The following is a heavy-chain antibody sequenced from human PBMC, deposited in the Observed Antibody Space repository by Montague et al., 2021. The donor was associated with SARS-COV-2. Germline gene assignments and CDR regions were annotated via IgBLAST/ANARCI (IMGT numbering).Heavy chain of an antibody. J-gene: IGHJ5*02. CDR2: IYDSGSA. CDR3: ARAYCGGDCHVGP. D-gene: IGHD2-21*02. CDR1: AGSISNYY. Sequence: SETLSLTCTVSAGSISNYYWTWIRQPPGQGLEWIGYIYDSGSANYNPSLRSRSTISVDTSNNQFSLRLSSVTAADTAVYYCARAYCGGDCHVGPWGQGILVTVSS. V-gene: IGHV4-59*01.